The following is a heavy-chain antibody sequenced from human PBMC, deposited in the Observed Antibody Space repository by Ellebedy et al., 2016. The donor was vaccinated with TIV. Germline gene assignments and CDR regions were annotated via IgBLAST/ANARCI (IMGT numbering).Heavy chain of an antibody. CDR1: GGSISSSSYY. CDR2: IYYSGST. D-gene: IGHD1-26*01. J-gene: IGHJ4*02. V-gene: IGHV4-39*07. Sequence: MPSETLSLTCTVSGGSISSSSYYWGWIRQPPGKGLEWIGSIYYSGSTYHISSLKSRVTISLDTSKSQFSLKLSSATAADTAVYYCAKLGGSDSPGSAGVWGQGTLVTVSS. CDR3: AKLGGSDSPGSAGV.